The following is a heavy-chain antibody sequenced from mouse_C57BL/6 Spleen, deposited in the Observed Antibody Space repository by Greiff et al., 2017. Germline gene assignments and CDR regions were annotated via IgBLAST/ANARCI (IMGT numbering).Heavy chain of an antibody. J-gene: IGHJ4*01. Sequence: QVQLQQPGAELVRPGTSVKLSCKASGYTFTSYWMHWVKQRPGQGLEWIGVIDPSDSYTNYNQKFKGKATLTVDTSSSTAYMQLSSLTSEDSAVYYCARDGLLDYWGQGTSVTVSS. CDR1: GYTFTSYW. V-gene: IGHV1-59*01. D-gene: IGHD2-3*01. CDR2: IDPSDSYT. CDR3: ARDGLLDY.